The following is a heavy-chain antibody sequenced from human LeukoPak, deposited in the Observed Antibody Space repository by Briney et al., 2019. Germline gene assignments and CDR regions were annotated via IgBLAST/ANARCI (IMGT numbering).Heavy chain of an antibody. V-gene: IGHV4-34*01. CDR2: INHSGST. CDR3: ARVRYFDWAYYYYYMDV. J-gene: IGHJ6*03. Sequence: SETLSLTCAVYGGSFSGYYWGWIRQPPGKGLEWIGEINHSGSTNYNPSLKSRVTISVDTSKNQFSLKLSSVTAADTAVYYCARVRYFDWAYYYYYMDVWGKGTTVTVSS. CDR1: GGSFSGYY. D-gene: IGHD3-9*01.